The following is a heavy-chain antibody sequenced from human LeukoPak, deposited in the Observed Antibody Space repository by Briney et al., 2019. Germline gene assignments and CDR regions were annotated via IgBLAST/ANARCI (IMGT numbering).Heavy chain of an antibody. D-gene: IGHD1-26*01. V-gene: IGHV1-2*02. J-gene: IGHJ6*02. CDR1: GYTFTGYY. CDR2: INPNSGGT. CDR3: ARDYFLSGSYYNYYYYYGMGV. Sequence: ASVKVSCKASGYTFTGYYMHWVRQAPGQGLEWMGWINPNSGGTNYAQKFQGRVTMTRDTSISTAYMELSRLRSDDAAVYYCARDYFLSGSYYNYYYYYGMGVWGQGTTVTVSS.